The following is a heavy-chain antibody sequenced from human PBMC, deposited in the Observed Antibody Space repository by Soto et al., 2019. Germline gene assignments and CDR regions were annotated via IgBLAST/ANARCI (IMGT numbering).Heavy chain of an antibody. CDR2: IYSGGST. J-gene: IGHJ3*02. CDR3: ARTYIIHSSGWYRFDAFDI. Sequence: GGSLRLSCAASGFTVSSNYMSWVRQAPGKGLEWVSVIYSGGSTYYADSVKGRFTISRDNSKNTLYLQMNSLRAEDTAVYYCARTYIIHSSGWYRFDAFDIWGQGTMVTVSS. V-gene: IGHV3-53*01. CDR1: GFTVSSNY. D-gene: IGHD6-19*01.